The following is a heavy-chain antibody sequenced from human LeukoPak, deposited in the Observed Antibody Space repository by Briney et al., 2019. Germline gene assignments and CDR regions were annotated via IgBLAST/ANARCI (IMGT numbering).Heavy chain of an antibody. D-gene: IGHD3-16*01. V-gene: IGHV4-39*02. CDR1: GGSISISSYY. CDR2: IYYSGST. CDR3: ARETSQKGAHYMDV. J-gene: IGHJ6*03. Sequence: SGTLSLTCAVSGGSISISSYYWGWIRQPPGKGLEWIGNIYYSGSTYYNPSLKSRVTISVDTSKNQFSLKLSSVTAADTAVYYCARETSQKGAHYMDVWGKGTTVTISS.